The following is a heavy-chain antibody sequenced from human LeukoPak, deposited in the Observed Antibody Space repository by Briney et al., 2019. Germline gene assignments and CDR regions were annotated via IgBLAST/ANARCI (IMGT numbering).Heavy chain of an antibody. CDR2: ISGSGGST. CDR1: GFTFSSYA. Sequence: SGGSLRLSCAASGFTFSSYAMSWVRQAPGKGLEWVSAISGSGGSTYYADSVKGRFAISRDNSKNTLYLQMNSLRAEDTAVYYCAEDNFFGGSSDYFDYWGQGTLVTVSS. J-gene: IGHJ4*02. CDR3: AEDNFFGGSSDYFDY. D-gene: IGHD6-6*01. V-gene: IGHV3-23*01.